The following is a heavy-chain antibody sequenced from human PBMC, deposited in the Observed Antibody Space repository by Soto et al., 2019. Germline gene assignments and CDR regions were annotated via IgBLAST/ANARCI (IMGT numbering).Heavy chain of an antibody. CDR3: ARGGRTAWIDIWSGYRAFDI. CDR2: IYYSGST. D-gene: IGHD3-3*01. J-gene: IGHJ3*02. Sequence: SEILSLTCTVSGGSIVSYYWSWIRQTPGKGLEWIAYIYYSGSTNYNPSLKSRVTISVDTSKNQLSLKLSSVTAADTAVYYCARGGRTAWIDIWSGYRAFDIWGQGTMVTVSS. V-gene: IGHV4-59*01. CDR1: GGSIVSYY.